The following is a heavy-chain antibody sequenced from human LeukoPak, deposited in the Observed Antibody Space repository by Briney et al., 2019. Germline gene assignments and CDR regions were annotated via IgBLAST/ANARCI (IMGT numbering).Heavy chain of an antibody. CDR3: AKDLVGYFDY. V-gene: IGHV3-30*18. J-gene: IGHJ4*02. Sequence: GGSLRLSCAASGFTFSSYGMHWVRQAPGKGLEWVAVISYDGGNKYYADSVKGRFTISRDNSKNTLYLQMNSLRAEDTAVYYCAKDLVGYFDYWGQGTLVTVSS. CDR2: ISYDGGNK. D-gene: IGHD6-6*01. CDR1: GFTFSSYG.